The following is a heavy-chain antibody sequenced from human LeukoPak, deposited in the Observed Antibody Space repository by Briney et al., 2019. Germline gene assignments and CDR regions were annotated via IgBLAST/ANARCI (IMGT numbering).Heavy chain of an antibody. V-gene: IGHV3-33*01. D-gene: IGHD6-13*01. Sequence: GGSLRLSCATSGFTFSSYGMHWVRQAPGKGLEWVAVIWSDGSNKYYADSVKGRFTISRDNPKNTLYLQMNSLRAEDTAVYYCARGSYSSSWYLACWGQGTLVTVSS. J-gene: IGHJ4*02. CDR2: IWSDGSNK. CDR1: GFTFSSYG. CDR3: ARGSYSSSWYLAC.